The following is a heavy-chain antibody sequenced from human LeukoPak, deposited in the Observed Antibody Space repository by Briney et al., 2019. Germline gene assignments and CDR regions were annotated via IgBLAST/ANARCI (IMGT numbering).Heavy chain of an antibody. Sequence: GGSLRLSCAASGFIFSSYAMSWVRQAPGKGLEWVSAMYTGGTTYYADSVQGRFTIYRDNSKNTLYLQMNSLRAEDTAVYYCAKDEATSGGGLASWGQGTLVSVTS. CDR2: MYTGGTT. J-gene: IGHJ4*02. CDR3: AKDEATSGGGLAS. CDR1: GFIFSSYA. D-gene: IGHD3-16*01. V-gene: IGHV3-23*01.